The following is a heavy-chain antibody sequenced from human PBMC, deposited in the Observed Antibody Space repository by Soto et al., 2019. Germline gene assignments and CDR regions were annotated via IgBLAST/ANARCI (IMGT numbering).Heavy chain of an antibody. CDR1: GGSISSSSYY. CDR2: IYYSGGT. CDR3: AICKGGDWAWVRWFHT. V-gene: IGHV4-39*01. Sequence: QLQLQESGPGLVKPSETLSLTCTVSGGSISSSSYYWGWIRQPPGKGLEWIGCIYYSGGTYSHSFLRSEVTISVDMSKNQFSLELSSVTAADTAGYYCAICKGGDWAWVRWFHTWGQGTLVTVSS. D-gene: IGHD3-10*01. J-gene: IGHJ5*02.